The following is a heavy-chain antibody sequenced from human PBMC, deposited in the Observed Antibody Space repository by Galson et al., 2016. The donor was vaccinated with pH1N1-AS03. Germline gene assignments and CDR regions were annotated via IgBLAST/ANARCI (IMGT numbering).Heavy chain of an antibody. V-gene: IGHV3-9*01. CDR2: FSLDSDWI. J-gene: IGHJ6*02. Sequence: SLRLSCAVSGFSLDLYAMHWVRQIPGKGLEWVSGFSLDSDWIGYADSVKGRFTVSRDKDKNSLYLEMNNLRTEDTALHYCTKDLVPGGADVWGQGTTVTVSS. D-gene: IGHD3-16*01. CDR3: TKDLVPGGADV. CDR1: GFSLDLYA.